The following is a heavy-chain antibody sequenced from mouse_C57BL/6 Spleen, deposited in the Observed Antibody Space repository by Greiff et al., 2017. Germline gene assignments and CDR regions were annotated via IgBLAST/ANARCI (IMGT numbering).Heavy chain of an antibody. CDR1: GFTFSDYY. CDR3: VRLDAMDY. Sequence: EVKLMESGGGVVRPGGSLKLSCAASGFTFSDYYMYWIRQTPEKRLEWVAYISNGGYSTYYVDTVKGRFTISGDNAKNTLFLQMSRLKSEDSAMYYCVRLDAMDYWGQGTSVTVSS. J-gene: IGHJ4*01. V-gene: IGHV5-12*01. CDR2: ISNGGYST.